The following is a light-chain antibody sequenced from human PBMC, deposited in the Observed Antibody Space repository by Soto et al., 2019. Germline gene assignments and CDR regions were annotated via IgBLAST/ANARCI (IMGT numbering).Light chain of an antibody. CDR3: SSYTSSSSGEV. CDR1: SSDVGGYNY. CDR2: DVS. J-gene: IGLJ1*01. V-gene: IGLV2-14*01. Sequence: QSVLTQPASVSGSPGQSITISCTGTSSDVGGYNYVSWYRQHPGKAPKLMIYDVSNRPSGVSNRFSGSKSGNTASLTISGLQAEDEADYYCSSYTSSSSGEVFGTGTKVTVL.